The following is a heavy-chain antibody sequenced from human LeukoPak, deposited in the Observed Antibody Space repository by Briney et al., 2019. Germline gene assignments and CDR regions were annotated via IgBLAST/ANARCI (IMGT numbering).Heavy chain of an antibody. CDR2: IRSKANSYAT. J-gene: IGHJ3*02. CDR3: ARQSLNYDSSLGAFDI. CDR1: GFTFSGSA. D-gene: IGHD3-22*01. Sequence: GGSLRLSCAASGFTFSGSAMHWVRQASGKGLEWVGRIRSKANSYATAYAASVKGRFTISRDDSKNTAYLQMNSLKTEDTAVYYCARQSLNYDSSLGAFDIWGQGTMVTVSS. V-gene: IGHV3-73*01.